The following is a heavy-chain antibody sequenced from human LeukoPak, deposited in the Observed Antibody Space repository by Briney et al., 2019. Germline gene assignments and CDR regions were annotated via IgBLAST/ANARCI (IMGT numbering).Heavy chain of an antibody. CDR1: GGSFSGYY. V-gene: IGHV4-34*01. J-gene: IGHJ5*02. CDR2: INHSGST. Sequence: SETLSLTCAVYGGSFSGYYWSWIRQPPGKGLEWIGEINHSGSTNYNPSLKSRVTISVDTSKNQFSLKLSSVPAADTAVYYCARSMTTVNWFDPWGQGTLVTVSS. D-gene: IGHD4-4*01. CDR3: ARSMTTVNWFDP.